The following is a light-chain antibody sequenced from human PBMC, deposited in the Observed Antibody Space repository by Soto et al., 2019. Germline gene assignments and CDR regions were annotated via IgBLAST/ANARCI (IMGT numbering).Light chain of an antibody. J-gene: IGLJ3*02. V-gene: IGLV7-46*01. Sequence: QAVVTQEPSLTVSPGGTVTLTCGSSTGAVTGSHYPYWFQQKAGQAPRTLIYDTSNKQSWTPARFSGSLLGGKAALTLSGAQPEDEADYYCLVVYSDAWVFGGGTKLTVI. CDR1: TGAVTGSHY. CDR2: DTS. CDR3: LVVYSDAWV.